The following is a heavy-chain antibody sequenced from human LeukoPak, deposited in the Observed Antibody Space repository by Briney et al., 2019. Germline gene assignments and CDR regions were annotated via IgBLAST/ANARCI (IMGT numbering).Heavy chain of an antibody. D-gene: IGHD6-19*01. J-gene: IGHJ4*02. V-gene: IGHV3-48*04. CDR2: ISSSSSTI. CDR3: ARGLRSGRYIFDY. CDR1: GFTFSSYS. Sequence: PGGSLRLSCAASGFTFSSYSMNWVRQAPGKGLEWVSYISSSSSTIYYADSVKGRFTISRDNAKNSLYLQMNSLRAEDTAVYYCARGLRSGRYIFDYWGQGTLVTVSS.